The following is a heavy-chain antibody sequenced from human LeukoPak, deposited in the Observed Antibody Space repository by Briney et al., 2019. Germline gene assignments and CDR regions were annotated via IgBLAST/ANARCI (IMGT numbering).Heavy chain of an antibody. J-gene: IGHJ4*02. V-gene: IGHV1-2*02. Sequence: GASVKVSCKASGYTFIDYYIHWVRQAPGQGLEWMGWINPNSGGTNYAQKFQGRVTMTRDTSISTAYMELSRLRSDDTAVYYCARDPTYSSGWYPDYYFDYWGQGTLVTVSS. CDR2: INPNSGGT. CDR3: ARDPTYSSGWYPDYYFDY. D-gene: IGHD6-19*01. CDR1: GYTFIDYY.